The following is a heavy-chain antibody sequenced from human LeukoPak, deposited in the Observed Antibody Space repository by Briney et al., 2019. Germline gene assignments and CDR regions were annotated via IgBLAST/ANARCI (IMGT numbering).Heavy chain of an antibody. V-gene: IGHV3-7*01. J-gene: IGHJ4*02. CDR2: IKEDGSEK. CDR1: GFLFRRYW. CDR3: ARDSFETDIDY. D-gene: IGHD1-14*01. Sequence: PGGSLRLSCAASGFLFRRYWMSWVRQAPGKGLEGVANIKEDGSEKYYVESMKGRFTISRDNVKNSLYLQINSLRAEDTAVYYCARDSFETDIDYWGQGTLVTVSS.